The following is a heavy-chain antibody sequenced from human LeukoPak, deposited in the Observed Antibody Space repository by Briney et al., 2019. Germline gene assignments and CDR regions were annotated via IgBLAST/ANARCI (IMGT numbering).Heavy chain of an antibody. CDR2: ISSSSTI. CDR1: GFTFSSYS. CDR3: ARAPNKDWFDP. V-gene: IGHV3-48*01. D-gene: IGHD2-8*01. J-gene: IGHJ5*02. Sequence: GGSLRLSCAASGFTFSSYSMNWVRQAPGKGLEWVSYISSSSTIYYADSVKGRFTISRDNAKNSLYLQMNSLRAEDTAVYYCARAPNKDWFDPWGQGTLVTVSS.